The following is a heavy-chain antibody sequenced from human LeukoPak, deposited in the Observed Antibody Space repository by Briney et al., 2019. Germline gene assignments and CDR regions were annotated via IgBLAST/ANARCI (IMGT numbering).Heavy chain of an antibody. V-gene: IGHV4-4*07. D-gene: IGHD6-19*01. CDR1: GGSISSYY. CDR2: IYTSVSP. Sequence: SETLSLTCTVSGGSISSYYWSWIRQPAGKGLEWIGRIYTSVSPNYNPSLKSRVTMSVDTSTYQFPLKLSSVTAADTAVYYCARVGAAVAAHTYYYYYMDVWGKGTTVTVSS. J-gene: IGHJ6*03. CDR3: ARVGAAVAAHTYYYYYMDV.